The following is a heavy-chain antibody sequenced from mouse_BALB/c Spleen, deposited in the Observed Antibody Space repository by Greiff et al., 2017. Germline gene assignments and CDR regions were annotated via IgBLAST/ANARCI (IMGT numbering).Heavy chain of an antibody. D-gene: IGHD2-10*02. CDR3: ERRGYGNNAMDY. Sequence: QVQLQQSGPELVKPGASVKMSCKASGYAFSSYWMNWVKQRPGQGLEWIGQIYPGDGDTNYNGKVKGKATLTADKSSSTAYMQLSSLTSEDSAVEICERRGYGNNAMDYWGQGTSVTVSS. CDR1: GYAFSSYW. V-gene: IGHV1-80*01. J-gene: IGHJ4*01. CDR2: IYPGDGDT.